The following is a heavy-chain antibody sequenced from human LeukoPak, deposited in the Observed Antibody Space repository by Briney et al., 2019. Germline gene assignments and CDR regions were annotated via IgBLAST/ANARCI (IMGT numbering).Heavy chain of an antibody. CDR2: ISSSGSTI. Sequence: GGSLRLSCAAPGFTFSSYEVNWVRQAPGKGLEWVSYISSSGSTIYYADSVKGRFTISRDNAKNSLYLQMNSLRAEDTAVYYCAELGITMIGGVWGKGTTVTISS. V-gene: IGHV3-48*03. D-gene: IGHD3-10*02. J-gene: IGHJ6*04. CDR3: AELGITMIGGV. CDR1: GFTFSSYE.